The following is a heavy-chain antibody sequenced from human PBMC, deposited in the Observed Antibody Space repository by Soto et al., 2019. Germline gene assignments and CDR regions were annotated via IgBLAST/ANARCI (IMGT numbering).Heavy chain of an antibody. CDR2: FDPEDGET. D-gene: IGHD3-22*01. CDR3: ARGAEYYYDSSGYYNY. CDR1: GYTLTELS. V-gene: IGHV1-24*01. J-gene: IGHJ4*02. Sequence: ASVKVSCKVSGYTLTELSMHWVRQAPGKGLEWMGGFDPEDGETIYAQKFQGRVTMTEDTSTDTAYMELSSLRSEDTAVYYCARGAEYYYDSSGYYNYWGQGTLVTVSS.